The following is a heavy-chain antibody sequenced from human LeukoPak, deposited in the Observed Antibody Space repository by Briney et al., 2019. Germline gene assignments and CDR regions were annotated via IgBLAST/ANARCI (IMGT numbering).Heavy chain of an antibody. CDR3: ARDSGSGTYY. J-gene: IGHJ4*02. V-gene: IGHV4-59*01. CDR2: IYFTGST. Sequence: KPSETLSLTCTVSGGSISSYYWSWIRRPPGKGLEWIGHIYFTGSTNYNPSLKSRVTISIDTSKNQFSLQLSSVTAADTAVYYCARDSGSGTYYWGQGTLVTVSS. CDR1: GGSISSYY. D-gene: IGHD6-19*01.